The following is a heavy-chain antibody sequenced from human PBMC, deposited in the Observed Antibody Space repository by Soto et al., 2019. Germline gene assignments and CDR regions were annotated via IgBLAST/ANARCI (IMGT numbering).Heavy chain of an antibody. CDR3: ARAPAGYSSFLTDDY. D-gene: IGHD6-13*01. V-gene: IGHV1-69*02. CDR1: GGTFSSYT. J-gene: IGHJ4*02. CDR2: IIPILGIA. Sequence: ASVKVSCKASGGTFSSYTISWVRQAPGQGLEWMGRIIPILGIANYAQKFQGRVTITADKSTSTAYMELSSLRSEDTAVYYCARAPAGYSSFLTDDYWGQGTLVTVSS.